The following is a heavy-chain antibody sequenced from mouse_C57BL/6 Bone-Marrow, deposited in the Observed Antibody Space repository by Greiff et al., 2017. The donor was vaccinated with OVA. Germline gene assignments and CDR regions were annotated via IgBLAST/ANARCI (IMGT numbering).Heavy chain of an antibody. CDR1: GYAFSSSW. J-gene: IGHJ1*03. D-gene: IGHD1-1*01. Sequence: QVQLKESGPELVKPGASVKISCKASGYAFSSSWMNWVKQRPGKGLEWIGRIYPGDGDTNYNGKFKGKATLTADKSSSTAYMQLSSLTSEDSAVYCCARLGGSRGPYFDVWGTGTTVTVSS. CDR3: ARLGGSRGPYFDV. CDR2: IYPGDGDT. V-gene: IGHV1-82*01.